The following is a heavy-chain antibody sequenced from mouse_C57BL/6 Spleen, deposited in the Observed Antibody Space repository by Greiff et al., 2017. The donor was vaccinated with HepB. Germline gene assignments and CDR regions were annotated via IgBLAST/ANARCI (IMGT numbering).Heavy chain of an antibody. Sequence: QVQLKESGAELARPGASVKLSCKASGYTFTSYGISWVKQRTGQGLEWIGEIYPRSGNTYYNEKFKGKATLTADKSSSTAYMELRSLTSEDSAVYFCARGGPHYFDYWGQGTTLTVSS. CDR3: ARGGPHYFDY. J-gene: IGHJ2*01. D-gene: IGHD3-3*01. V-gene: IGHV1-81*01. CDR1: GYTFTSYG. CDR2: IYPRSGNT.